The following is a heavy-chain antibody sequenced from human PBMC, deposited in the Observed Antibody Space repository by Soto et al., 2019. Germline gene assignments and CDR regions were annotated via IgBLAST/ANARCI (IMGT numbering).Heavy chain of an antibody. J-gene: IGHJ4*02. CDR3: ARTGDGHHDFLDY. V-gene: IGHV3-48*03. D-gene: IGHD1-1*01. CDR2: ISSSGSTI. CDR1: GFTFSSYE. Sequence: LRLSCAASGFTFSSYEMNWVRQAPGKGLEWVSYISSSGSTIYYADSVKGRFTVSRDNAKNSLFFQMNSLRVEDTGVYYCARTGDGHHDFLDYWGQGARVTVSS.